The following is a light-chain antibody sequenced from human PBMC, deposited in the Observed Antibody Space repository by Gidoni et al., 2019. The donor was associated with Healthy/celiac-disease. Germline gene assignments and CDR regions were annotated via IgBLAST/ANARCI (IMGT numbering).Light chain of an antibody. Sequence: DIQMTQSPSSLSASVGDSVTITCRASQGISNYVAWYQQKPGKVPKLLIYAASTLQSGVPSRFSGSGSGTDFTLTISSLQPEDVATYYCQKYNSAPRTFGQGTRLEIK. J-gene: IGKJ5*01. CDR3: QKYNSAPRT. V-gene: IGKV1-27*01. CDR1: QGISNY. CDR2: AAS.